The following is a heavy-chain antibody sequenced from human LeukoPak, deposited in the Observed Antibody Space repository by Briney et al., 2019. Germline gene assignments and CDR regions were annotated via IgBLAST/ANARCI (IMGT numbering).Heavy chain of an antibody. CDR2: INHSGST. CDR1: GGSFSGYY. D-gene: IGHD2-15*01. CDR3: ARAPRVAATGTLGY. V-gene: IGHV4-34*01. J-gene: IGHJ4*02. Sequence: PSETLSLTCAVYGGSFSGYYWSWIRQPPGKGLEWIGEINHSGSTNYNPSLKSRVTISVDTSKNQFSLKLSSVTAADTAVYYCARAPRVAATGTLGYWGQGTLVTVSS.